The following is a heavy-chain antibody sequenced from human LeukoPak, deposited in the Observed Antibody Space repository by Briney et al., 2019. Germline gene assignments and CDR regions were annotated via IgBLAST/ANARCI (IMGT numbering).Heavy chain of an antibody. Sequence: GASVKVSCKASGYTFTSYYMHWMRQAPGQGLERMGIINPSGGSTSYAQKFQGRVTMTRDTSTSTVYMELSSLRSEDTAVYHCARGGKQQLVQYYFDYWGQGTLVTVSS. CDR2: INPSGGST. D-gene: IGHD6-13*01. V-gene: IGHV1-46*01. J-gene: IGHJ4*02. CDR1: GYTFTSYY. CDR3: ARGGKQQLVQYYFDY.